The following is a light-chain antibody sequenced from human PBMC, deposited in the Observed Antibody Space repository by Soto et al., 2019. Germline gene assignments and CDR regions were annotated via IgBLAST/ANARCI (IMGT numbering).Light chain of an antibody. CDR3: QQYNEWPLS. V-gene: IGKV3-15*01. Sequence: EIVMTQSPATLSVSPGERATLSCRASQSVRSNLAWYQQKPGQPPRLLIYGASTRATGLPVRFSGSGSGTEFTLTISSLQSEDFAVYYCQQYNEWPLSFGGGTKVEI. CDR2: GAS. CDR1: QSVRSN. J-gene: IGKJ4*01.